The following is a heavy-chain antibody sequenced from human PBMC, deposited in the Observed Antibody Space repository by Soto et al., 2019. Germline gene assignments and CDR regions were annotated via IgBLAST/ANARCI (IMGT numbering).Heavy chain of an antibody. CDR1: GLTFSSYA. D-gene: IGHD2-8*01. J-gene: IGHJ4*02. CDR2: ISASGAGT. Sequence: LRLSCVASGLTFSSYAMSWVRQAPGKGLEWVSAISASGAGTYYADSVKGRFSISRDNSKNTLNLQLNSLRADDTAVYYCAKDYCSNDCHGGNFDCWGQGTLVTVSS. V-gene: IGHV3-23*01. CDR3: AKDYCSNDCHGGNFDC.